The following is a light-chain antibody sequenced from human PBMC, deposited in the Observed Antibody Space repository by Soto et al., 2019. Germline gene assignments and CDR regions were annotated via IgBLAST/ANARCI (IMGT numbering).Light chain of an antibody. CDR2: DAS. CDR3: QQRSNWPLCT. V-gene: IGKV3-11*01. CDR1: QIVSSY. Sequence: EIVLTQSPATLSLSPGFTPTISCRASQIVSSYLAWYQQKPGQAPRLLIYDASNRATGIPARFSGSGSGTDFTLTISSLEPEDFAVYYCQQRSNWPLCTFGQGTKVDIK. J-gene: IGKJ1*01.